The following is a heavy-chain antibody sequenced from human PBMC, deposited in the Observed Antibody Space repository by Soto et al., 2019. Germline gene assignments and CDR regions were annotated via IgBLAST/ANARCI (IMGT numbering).Heavy chain of an antibody. CDR2: ISGSGGST. Sequence: GVSLRLSCAASGFTFSSYAMSWVRQAPGKGLEWVSAISGSGGSTYYADSVKGRFTISRDNSKNTLYLQMNSLRAEDTAVYYCAKERRLHLGEYTSGPGAFDIWGQGTMVTVSS. CDR3: AKERRLHLGEYTSGPGAFDI. D-gene: IGHD3-16*01. CDR1: GFTFSSYA. J-gene: IGHJ3*02. V-gene: IGHV3-23*01.